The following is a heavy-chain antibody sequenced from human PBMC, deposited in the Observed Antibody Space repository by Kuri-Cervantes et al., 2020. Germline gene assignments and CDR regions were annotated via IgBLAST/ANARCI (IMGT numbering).Heavy chain of an antibody. V-gene: IGHV1-18*01. J-gene: IGHJ2*01. Sequence: ASVKVSCKASGYTFTSYGISWVRQAPGQGLEWMGWISAYNGNTNYAQKFQGRVTVTRDTSTSTIYMELSSLRSEDTAVYYCARGPYCSSVSCYRNWYFDLWGRGTLVTVSS. CDR1: GYTFTSYG. D-gene: IGHD2-2*02. CDR3: ARGPYCSSVSCYRNWYFDL. CDR2: ISAYNGNT.